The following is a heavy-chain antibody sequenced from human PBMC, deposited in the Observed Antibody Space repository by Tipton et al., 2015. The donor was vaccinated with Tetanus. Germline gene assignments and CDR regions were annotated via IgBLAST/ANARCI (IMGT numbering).Heavy chain of an antibody. Sequence: TPSLTCTVSGGSLSGYYWNWIRQSPGKGLEWIGYNYYSGSAIYNPSLKSRVTISLDTSKNQISLRLNSVTAADTVVYYCASRGYCTNTSCRLPDAFDMWGQGTIVTVSS. D-gene: IGHD2-2*01. V-gene: IGHV4-59*01. CDR3: ASRGYCTNTSCRLPDAFDM. CDR2: NYYSGSA. CDR1: GGSLSGYY. J-gene: IGHJ3*02.